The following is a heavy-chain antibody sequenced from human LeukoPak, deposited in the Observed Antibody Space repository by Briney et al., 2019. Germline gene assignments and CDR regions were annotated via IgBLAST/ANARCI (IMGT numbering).Heavy chain of an antibody. V-gene: IGHV1-8*01. CDR1: GYTFTSYD. J-gene: IGHJ6*03. D-gene: IGHD4-11*01. Sequence: ASVKVSCKASGYTFTSYDINWVRQAAGQGLEWMGWMNPNSGNTGYAQKFQGRATITTDESTSTAYMELSSLRSEDTAVYYCARSEVTTLKYYMDVWGKGTTVTVSS. CDR3: ARSEVTTLKYYMDV. CDR2: MNPNSGNT.